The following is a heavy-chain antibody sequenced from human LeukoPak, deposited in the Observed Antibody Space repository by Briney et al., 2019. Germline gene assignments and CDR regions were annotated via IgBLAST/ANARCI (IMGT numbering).Heavy chain of an antibody. Sequence: GGSLRLSCAASGFTFGSYAMHWVRQAPGKGLEWVALISYDGSNKYYADSVKGRITISRDNSKNTLYLQMNSLRAEDAAVYYCARDGLYCSSTSCYTHYWGQGTLVTVSS. J-gene: IGHJ4*02. CDR3: ARDGLYCSSTSCYTHY. CDR2: ISYDGSNK. V-gene: IGHV3-30-3*01. CDR1: GFTFGSYA. D-gene: IGHD2-2*02.